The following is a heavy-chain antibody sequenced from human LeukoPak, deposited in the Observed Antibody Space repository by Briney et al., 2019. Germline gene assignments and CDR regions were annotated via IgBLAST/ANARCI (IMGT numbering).Heavy chain of an antibody. V-gene: IGHV4-39*01. CDR2: INYGGST. CDR1: GASISIITYY. Sequence: SETLSLTCTVSGASISIITYYWAWIRQSPGKGLEWIASINYGGSTYYNSSLKSRVTISVDTPKNQFSLKLNSVTAADTAVYYCARLRSLHFDYWGQGTLVTVSS. CDR3: ARLRSLHFDY. J-gene: IGHJ4*02.